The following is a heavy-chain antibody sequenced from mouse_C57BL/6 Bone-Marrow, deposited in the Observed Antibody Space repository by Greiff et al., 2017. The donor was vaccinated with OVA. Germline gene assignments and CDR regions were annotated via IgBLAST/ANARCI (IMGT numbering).Heavy chain of an antibody. CDR2: IRSKSNNYAT. CDR1: GFSFNTYA. CDR3: VRQGGIYYAMDY. J-gene: IGHJ4*01. V-gene: IGHV10-1*01. Sequence: VQLKESGGGLVQPKGSLKLSCAASGFSFNTYAMNWVRQAPGKGLEWVARIRSKSNNYATYYADSVKDRFTISRDDSESMLYLQMNNLKTEDTAMYYCVRQGGIYYAMDYWGQGTSVTVSS.